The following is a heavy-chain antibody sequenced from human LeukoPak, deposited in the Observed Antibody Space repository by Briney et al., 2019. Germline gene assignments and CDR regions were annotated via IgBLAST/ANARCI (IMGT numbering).Heavy chain of an antibody. J-gene: IGHJ4*02. CDR1: GYTFTSYD. D-gene: IGHD3-9*01. CDR2: RNPNSGNT. Sequence: GASVKVSCKASGYTFTSYDINWVRQATGQGLEWMGWRNPNSGNTGYAQKFQGRVTMTRNTSISTAYMELSSLRSEDTAVYYCARARHYDILTGYYSAPDEYWGQGTLVTVSS. CDR3: ARARHYDILTGYYSAPDEY. V-gene: IGHV1-8*01.